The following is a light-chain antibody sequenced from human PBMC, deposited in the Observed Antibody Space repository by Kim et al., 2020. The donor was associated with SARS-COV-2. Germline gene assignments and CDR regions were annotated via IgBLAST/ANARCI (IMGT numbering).Light chain of an antibody. V-gene: IGKV3-15*01. J-gene: IGKJ2*01. CDR3: QEYNEWPLYT. CDR2: RAS. CDR1: QNIGNT. Sequence: VSPGDRVTLSCRASQNIGNTLAWYQQKPGQAPRLLIFRASARATGIPARFSGGGSGTEFTLTISSLQSEDFAVYYCQEYNEWPLYTFGQGTKLEIK.